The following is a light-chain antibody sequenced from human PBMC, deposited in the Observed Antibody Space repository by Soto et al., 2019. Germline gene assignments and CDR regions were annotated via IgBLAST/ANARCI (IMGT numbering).Light chain of an antibody. CDR2: DTS. J-gene: IGKJ5*01. Sequence: VLSQSPATLSSSPGERATLSCRASQSVSSYLAWYQQKPGQAPRLLIYDTSNRATGVPARFSGSGSGTDFTLTISSLEPEDCAIYYCQQRQYWPPITFGQGTRLEI. CDR1: QSVSSY. CDR3: QQRQYWPPIT. V-gene: IGKV3-11*01.